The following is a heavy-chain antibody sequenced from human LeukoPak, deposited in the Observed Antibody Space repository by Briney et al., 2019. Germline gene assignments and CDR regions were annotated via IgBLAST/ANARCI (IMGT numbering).Heavy chain of an antibody. Sequence: PSETLSLTCTVSGGSISSDDYYWSWIRQPPGKGLEWIGFIYYSGSTYYNPSLKSRVTISVDTSKNQFSLNLSSVAAADTAVYYCAREIVVVLGLAFDIWGQGTMVTVSS. CDR3: AREIVVVLGLAFDI. CDR2: IYYSGST. J-gene: IGHJ3*02. D-gene: IGHD2-2*01. V-gene: IGHV4-30-4*08. CDR1: GGSISSDDYY.